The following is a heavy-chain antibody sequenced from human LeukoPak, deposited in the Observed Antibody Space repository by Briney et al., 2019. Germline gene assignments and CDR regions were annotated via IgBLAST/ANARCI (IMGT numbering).Heavy chain of an antibody. CDR3: AREEMSGGNGRYFDY. CDR2: IYHSGST. Sequence: SETLSLTCAVSGGSISIGGYSWSWIRQPPGKGLEWIGYIYHSGSTYYNPSLKSRVTISVDRSKNQFSLKLSSVTAADTAVYYCAREEMSGGNGRYFDYWGQGTLVAVSS. V-gene: IGHV4-30-2*01. D-gene: IGHD2-15*01. J-gene: IGHJ4*02. CDR1: GGSISIGGYS.